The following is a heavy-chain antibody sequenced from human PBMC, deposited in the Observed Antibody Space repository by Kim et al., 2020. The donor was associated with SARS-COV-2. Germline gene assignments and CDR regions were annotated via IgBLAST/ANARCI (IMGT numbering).Heavy chain of an antibody. CDR2: INHSGST. CDR3: ARGKKVATIPRYFDY. Sequence: SETLSLTCAVYGGSFSGYYWSWIRQPPGKGLEWIGEINHSGSTNYNPSLKSRVTISVDTSKNQFSLKLSSVTAADTAVYYCARGKKVATIPRYFDYWGQG. J-gene: IGHJ4*02. D-gene: IGHD5-12*01. V-gene: IGHV4-34*01. CDR1: GGSFSGYY.